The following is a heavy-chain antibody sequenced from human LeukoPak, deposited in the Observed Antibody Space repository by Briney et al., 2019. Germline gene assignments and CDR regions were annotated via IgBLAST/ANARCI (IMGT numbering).Heavy chain of an antibody. D-gene: IGHD4-17*01. J-gene: IGHJ4*02. V-gene: IGHV3-21*04. CDR3: ARTPAGYGDYGIVYFDY. CDR2: ISSSSSYI. Sequence: GGSLRLSCAASGFTFSSYSMNWVRQAPGKGLEWVSSISSSSSYIYYADSVKGRFTISRDNSKNTLYLQMNSLRAEDTAVYYCARTPAGYGDYGIVYFDYWGQGTLVTVSS. CDR1: GFTFSSYS.